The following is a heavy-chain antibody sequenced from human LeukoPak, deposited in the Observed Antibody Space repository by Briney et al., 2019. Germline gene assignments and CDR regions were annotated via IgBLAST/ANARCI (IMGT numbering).Heavy chain of an antibody. V-gene: IGHV4-39*07. CDR1: GGSISSTNYY. Sequence: SETLSLTCTVSGGSISSTNYYWGWIRQPPGTGLEWIGSIYYSGSTYYNPSLKSRVTISVDTSKNQFSLKLSSVTAADTAVYYCARGGYSYGKPNYYMDVWGKGTTVTVSS. CDR3: ARGGYSYGKPNYYMDV. J-gene: IGHJ6*03. CDR2: IYYSGST. D-gene: IGHD5-18*01.